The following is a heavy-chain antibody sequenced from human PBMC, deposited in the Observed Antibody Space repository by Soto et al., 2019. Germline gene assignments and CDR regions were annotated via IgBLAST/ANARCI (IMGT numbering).Heavy chain of an antibody. CDR2: IYYSGST. CDR1: GGSISSYY. J-gene: IGHJ3*02. D-gene: IGHD2-2*01. CDR3: ASTPLVVVPAASDAFDI. V-gene: IGHV4-59*01. Sequence: QVQLQESGPGLVKPSETLSLTCTVSGGSISSYYWSWIRQPPGKGLEWIGYIYYSGSTNYNPPLKSRVTISEDASKNQFSLKLRSVTAADAAVYYCASTPLVVVPAASDAFDIWGHGTMVAFSS.